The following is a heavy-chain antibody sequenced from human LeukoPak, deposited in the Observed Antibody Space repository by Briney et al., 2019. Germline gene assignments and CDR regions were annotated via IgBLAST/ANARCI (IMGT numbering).Heavy chain of an antibody. Sequence: SETLSLTCTVYGGSFSGFYWSWIRQPPGKGLEWIGEINHSGGTNYNPSLKSRVTISVDTSKNQFSLTLSSVTAADTAVYYCASDSSGSPYYSDMDVWGQGTTVTVSS. CDR2: INHSGGT. D-gene: IGHD3-22*01. CDR1: GGSFSGFY. V-gene: IGHV4-34*01. J-gene: IGHJ6*02. CDR3: ASDSSGSPYYSDMDV.